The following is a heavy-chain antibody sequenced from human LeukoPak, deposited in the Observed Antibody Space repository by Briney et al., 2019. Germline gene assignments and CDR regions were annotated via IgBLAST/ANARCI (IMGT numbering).Heavy chain of an antibody. D-gene: IGHD3-10*01. CDR2: IYHSGST. J-gene: IGHJ4*02. V-gene: IGHV4-4*02. CDR1: GGSLISSNW. CDR3: ARYVVYGSGFYYFDY. Sequence: SETLSLTCAVSGGSLISSNWWSWVRPPPGKGLERIGEIYHSGSTNFNPSLKSRVTISVDTSKNQFSLKLSSVTAADTTVYYCARYVVYGSGFYYFDYWGQGTLVTVSS.